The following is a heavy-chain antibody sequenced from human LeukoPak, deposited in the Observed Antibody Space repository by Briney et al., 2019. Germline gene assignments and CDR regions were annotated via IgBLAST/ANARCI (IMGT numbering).Heavy chain of an antibody. J-gene: IGHJ5*02. CDR1: GGTFSSYA. D-gene: IGHD3-22*01. Sequence: SVKVSCKASGGTFSSYAISWVRQAPGQGLEWMGRIISIFGTANYAQKFQGRVTITTDESTSTAYMELSSLRSEDTAVYYCARDHRYYYDSSGYYDYNWFDPWGQGTLVTVSS. CDR2: IISIFGTA. V-gene: IGHV1-69*05. CDR3: ARDHRYYYDSSGYYDYNWFDP.